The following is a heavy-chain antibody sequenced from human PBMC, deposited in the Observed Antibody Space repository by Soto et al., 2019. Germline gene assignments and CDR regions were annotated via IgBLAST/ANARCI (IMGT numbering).Heavy chain of an antibody. Sequence: GSLRLSCAASGFTFSDYYMSWIRQAPGKGLEWVSYISSSGSTIYYADSVKGRFTISRDNAKNSLYLQMNSLRAEDTAVYYCARAHGLKYSNYVWFDPWGQGTLVTVSS. D-gene: IGHD4-4*01. CDR1: GFTFSDYY. CDR3: ARAHGLKYSNYVWFDP. V-gene: IGHV3-11*01. J-gene: IGHJ5*02. CDR2: ISSSGSTI.